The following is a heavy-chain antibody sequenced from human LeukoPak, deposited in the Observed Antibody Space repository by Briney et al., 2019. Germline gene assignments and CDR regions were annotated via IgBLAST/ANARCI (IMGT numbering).Heavy chain of an antibody. CDR3: AKTYCGGDCYSKMGYMDV. Sequence: GGSLRLSCAASGFTFRSYAMSWVRQAPGKGLEWVSAISGSGGSTYYADSVKGRFTISRDNSKNTLYLQMNSLRAEDTAVYYCAKTYCGGDCYSKMGYMDVWGKGTTVTVSS. CDR1: GFTFRSYA. J-gene: IGHJ6*03. V-gene: IGHV3-23*01. D-gene: IGHD2-21*02. CDR2: ISGSGGST.